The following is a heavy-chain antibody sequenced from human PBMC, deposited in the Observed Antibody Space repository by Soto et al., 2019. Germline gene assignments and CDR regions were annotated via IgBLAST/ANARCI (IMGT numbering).Heavy chain of an antibody. D-gene: IGHD6-13*01. Sequence: ASVKVSCKASGYTFTSYAMHWVRQAPGQRLEWMGWINAGNGNTKYSQKFQGRVTITRDTSASTAYMELSSLRSEDTAVYYCARDQGSSSSWYRYYYYYYYKDVWGKGTTVTVSS. CDR2: INAGNGNT. CDR3: ARDQGSSSSWYRYYYYYYYKDV. J-gene: IGHJ6*03. V-gene: IGHV1-3*01. CDR1: GYTFTSYA.